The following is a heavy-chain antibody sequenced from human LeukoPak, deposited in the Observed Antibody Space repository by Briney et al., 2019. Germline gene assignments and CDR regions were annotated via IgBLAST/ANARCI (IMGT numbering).Heavy chain of an antibody. Sequence: GGSLRLSCAASGFTFSSYGMSWVRQAPGKGLEWVSAISGSGGSTYYADSVKGRFTISRDNSKNTLYLQMNSLRAEDTAVYYCAKGRLTMVRGVHYYFDYWGQGTLVTVSS. CDR3: AKGRLTMVRGVHYYFDY. J-gene: IGHJ4*02. D-gene: IGHD3-10*01. CDR1: GFTFSSYG. CDR2: ISGSGGST. V-gene: IGHV3-23*01.